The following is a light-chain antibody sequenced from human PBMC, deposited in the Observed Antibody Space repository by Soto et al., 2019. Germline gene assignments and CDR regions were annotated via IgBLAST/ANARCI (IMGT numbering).Light chain of an antibody. Sequence: EIVLTQSPGTLSLSPGERDTLSCRVSQSVSSSYLAWYQQKPGQAPRLLIYGASSRATGIPDRFSGSGSGTDFTLTISRLEPEDFAVYYCQQYGSSLLTFGGGTKVDIK. CDR1: QSVSSSY. CDR3: QQYGSSLLT. V-gene: IGKV3-20*01. CDR2: GAS. J-gene: IGKJ4*01.